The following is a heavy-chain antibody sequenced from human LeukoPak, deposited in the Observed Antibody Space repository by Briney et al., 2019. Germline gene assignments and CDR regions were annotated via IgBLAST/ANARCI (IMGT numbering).Heavy chain of an antibody. J-gene: IGHJ4*02. Sequence: GASVKVSCKASGYPFSNYGISWLRQAPGQGLEWMGWVSGYNDDTKYAQKFQDRVTMTTDTSTSTAYMELRTLRSDDTAVYSCARDKGTGIFDYWAQGTLITVSS. CDR2: VSGYNDDT. V-gene: IGHV1-18*01. CDR1: GYPFSNYG. D-gene: IGHD1-14*01. CDR3: ARDKGTGIFDY.